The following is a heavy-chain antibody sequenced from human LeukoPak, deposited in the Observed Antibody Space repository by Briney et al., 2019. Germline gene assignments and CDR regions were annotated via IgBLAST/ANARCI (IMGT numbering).Heavy chain of an antibody. CDR3: ARSPHCSSGCCYFYYFDY. V-gene: IGHV3-48*03. CDR2: ISSSGSTM. Sequence: GGSLRLSCAASGFTFRSYEMNWVRQAPGKGLEWISYISSSGSTMYYADSVKGRFTISRDNAKNSLYLQLHSLRAEDTAVYYCARSPHCSSGCCYFYYFDYWGQGTLVTVSS. J-gene: IGHJ4*02. CDR1: GFTFRSYE. D-gene: IGHD2-15*01.